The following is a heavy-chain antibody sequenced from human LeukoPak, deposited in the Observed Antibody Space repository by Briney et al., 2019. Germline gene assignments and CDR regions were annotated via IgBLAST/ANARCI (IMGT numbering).Heavy chain of an antibody. Sequence: SETLSLTCAVYGGSFSGYYWSLIRQPPGKGLEWIGEINHSGSTNYNPSLKSRVTISVDTSKNQFSLKLSSVTAADTAVYYCARESDYGGNSDYWGQGTLVTVSS. J-gene: IGHJ4*02. CDR1: GGSFSGYY. D-gene: IGHD4-17*01. CDR2: INHSGST. V-gene: IGHV4-34*01. CDR3: ARESDYGGNSDY.